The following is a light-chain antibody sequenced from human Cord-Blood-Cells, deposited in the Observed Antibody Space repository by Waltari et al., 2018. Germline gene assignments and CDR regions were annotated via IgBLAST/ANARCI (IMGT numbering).Light chain of an antibody. CDR3: QQRSNWPPYS. CDR1: QSVSSS. Sequence: EIVLTQSQATLSLSQGEGATLSCRPSQSVSSSLAWYQQKPGQAPRLLLYDASNRATGIPARFSGSGSGTDFTLTISSLEPEDFAVYYCQQRSNWPPYSFGQGTKLEIK. CDR2: DAS. V-gene: IGKV3-11*01. J-gene: IGKJ2*03.